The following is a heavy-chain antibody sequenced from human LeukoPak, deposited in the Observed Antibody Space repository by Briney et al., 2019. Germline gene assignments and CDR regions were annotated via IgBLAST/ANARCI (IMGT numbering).Heavy chain of an antibody. CDR3: ARDPPGYGDYVFNY. V-gene: IGHV3-48*03. Sequence: GGPLRLSCAASGFTFSSYEMNWVRQAPGKGLEWVSYISSSGSTIYYADSVKGRFTISRDNAKNSLDLQMNSLRAEDTAVYYCARDPPGYGDYVFNYWGQGTLVTVSS. D-gene: IGHD4-17*01. CDR2: ISSSGSTI. CDR1: GFTFSSYE. J-gene: IGHJ4*02.